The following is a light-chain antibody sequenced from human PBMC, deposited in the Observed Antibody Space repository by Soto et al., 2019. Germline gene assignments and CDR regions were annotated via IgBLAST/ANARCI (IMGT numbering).Light chain of an antibody. CDR1: QGIRND. CDR2: AAS. Sequence: AIQMTQSPSSLSASVGDGVTITFRASQGIRNDLGWYQQKPGKAPELLIYAASNLQSGVPSRFSGSGSGTDFTLTISVLQPEDFATYYCQQYNTYWTFGQGTKVDIK. J-gene: IGKJ1*01. V-gene: IGKV1-6*01. CDR3: QQYNTYWT.